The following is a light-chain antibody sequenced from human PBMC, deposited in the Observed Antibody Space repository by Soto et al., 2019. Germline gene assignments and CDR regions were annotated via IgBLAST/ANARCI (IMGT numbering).Light chain of an antibody. Sequence: EIVLTQSPGTLSLSPGERATLSCRASQSVSSYLAWYQQKPGQAPRLLIYGSFSRATGIPDRFSGSGSGTDFTLTISRLEPEDSAVYYCQQYGTLITFGQGTRLEI. CDR3: QQYGTLIT. CDR1: QSVSSY. J-gene: IGKJ5*01. CDR2: GSF. V-gene: IGKV3-20*01.